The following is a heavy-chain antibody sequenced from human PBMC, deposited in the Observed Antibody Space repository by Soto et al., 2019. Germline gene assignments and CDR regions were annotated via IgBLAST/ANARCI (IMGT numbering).Heavy chain of an antibody. J-gene: IGHJ4*02. Sequence: QVQLVPSGAELKKPGSSVNVSCAASGGTFKTYTINWVRQAPGQGLEWIGQIIPLYASANYAQRFQGRVTISADQSTNIAYMELSGLRSEDTALYYCATWRTYSGSYCFDYWGQGTLVSVSS. V-gene: IGHV1-69*01. D-gene: IGHD1-26*01. CDR2: IIPLYASA. CDR1: GGTFKTYT. CDR3: ATWRTYSGSYCFDY.